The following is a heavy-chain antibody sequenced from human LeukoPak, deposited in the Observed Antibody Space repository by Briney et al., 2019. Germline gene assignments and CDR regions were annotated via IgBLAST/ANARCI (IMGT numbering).Heavy chain of an antibody. D-gene: IGHD4/OR15-4a*01. Sequence: AETLSLTCTVSGGSIRSDHWSWIRQAPGKGLEFIGYIYFSGSTSYNPSLRSCATTSEDSSKTQCSLTLRSVTAADTAVYYCARAHDYGNYKKWFDPWGQGTLVTVSS. CDR2: IYFSGST. J-gene: IGHJ5*02. CDR3: ARAHDYGNYKKWFDP. V-gene: IGHV4-59*01. CDR1: GGSIRSDH.